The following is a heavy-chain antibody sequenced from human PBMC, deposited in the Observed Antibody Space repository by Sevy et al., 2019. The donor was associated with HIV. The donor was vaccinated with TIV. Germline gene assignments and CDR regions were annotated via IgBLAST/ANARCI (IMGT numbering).Heavy chain of an antibody. CDR1: GDSVSSNSAA. Sequence: SQTLSLTCAISGDSVSSNSAAWNWIRQSPSRGLEWLGRTYYRSKWYNDYAVSVKSRITINPATSKNQFSLQLNSVTPEDTAVYYCAREARLNYYDSSGYVVDAFDIWGQGTMVTVSS. J-gene: IGHJ3*02. D-gene: IGHD3-22*01. CDR3: AREARLNYYDSSGYVVDAFDI. V-gene: IGHV6-1*01. CDR2: TYYRSKWYN.